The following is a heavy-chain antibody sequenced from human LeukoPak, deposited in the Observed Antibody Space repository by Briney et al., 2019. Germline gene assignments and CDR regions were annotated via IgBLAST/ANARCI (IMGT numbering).Heavy chain of an antibody. D-gene: IGHD5-18*01. CDR1: GFTFSSYG. CDR2: ISYDGSNK. CDR3: ARGATWIQLWLRAFDI. J-gene: IGHJ3*02. Sequence: PGRSLRLSCAASGFTFSSYGMHWVRQAPGKGLEWVAVISYDGSNKYYADSVKGRFTISRDNSKNTLYLQMNSLRAEDTAVYYCARGATWIQLWLRAFDIWGQGTMVTVSS. V-gene: IGHV3-30*03.